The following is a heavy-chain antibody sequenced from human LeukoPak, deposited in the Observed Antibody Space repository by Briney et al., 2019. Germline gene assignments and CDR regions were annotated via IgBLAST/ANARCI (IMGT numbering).Heavy chain of an antibody. CDR2: FDPEDGET. J-gene: IGHJ5*02. V-gene: IGHV1-24*01. CDR1: GYTLTELS. D-gene: IGHD4-17*01. CDR3: ATADDYGDYGWFDP. Sequence: ASVKVSCKVSGYTLTELSMHWVRQAPGKGLEWMGGFDPEDGETIYAQKFQGRVTMTGDTSTDTAYMGLSSLSSEDTAVYYCATADDYGDYGWFDPWGQGTLVTVSS.